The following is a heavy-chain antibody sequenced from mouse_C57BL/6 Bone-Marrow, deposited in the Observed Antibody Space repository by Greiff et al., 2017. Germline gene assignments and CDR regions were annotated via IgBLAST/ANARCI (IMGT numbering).Heavy chain of an antibody. D-gene: IGHD4-1*01. CDR1: GFSLTSYG. J-gene: IGHJ2*01. Sequence: VMLVESGPGLVAPSQSLSITCTVSGFSLTSYGVDWVRQSPGKGLEWLGVIWGVGSTNYNSALKSRLSISKDNSKSQVFLKMNSLQTDDTAMYYCARRGGTEGLYFDYWGQGTTLTVSS. V-gene: IGHV2-6*01. CDR3: ARRGGTEGLYFDY. CDR2: IWGVGST.